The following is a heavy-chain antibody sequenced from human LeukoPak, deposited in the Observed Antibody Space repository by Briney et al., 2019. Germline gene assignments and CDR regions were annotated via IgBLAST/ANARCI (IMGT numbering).Heavy chain of an antibody. CDR2: IYYNGST. D-gene: IGHD6-13*01. J-gene: IGHJ4*02. Sequence: SGTLSLTCTVSGGSISTSSYYWGWVRQPPGKGLEWIASIYYNGSTYYNPSLKSRVTISVDTSKNQFSLKLSSVTAADTAVYYCGSTYSSSLYFDYWGQGTLVTVSS. CDR3: GSTYSSSLYFDY. CDR1: GGSISTSSYY. V-gene: IGHV4-39*01.